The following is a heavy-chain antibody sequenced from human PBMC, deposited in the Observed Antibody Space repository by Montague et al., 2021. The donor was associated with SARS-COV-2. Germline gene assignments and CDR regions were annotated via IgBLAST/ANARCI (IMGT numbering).Heavy chain of an antibody. J-gene: IGHJ4*02. CDR3: ARFTSTSSGDHYIFDH. V-gene: IGHV4-4*02. CDR1: GDSISTKNW. D-gene: IGHD1-26*01. Sequence: SETLSLTCAVSGDSISTKNWWSWVRQPPGKGLEWIGEISHVGSTNYNPSLENRVTISADKSKNQFSLTLSSVTAADTALYYRARFTSTSSGDHYIFDHWGQGTMVTVSS. CDR2: ISHVGST.